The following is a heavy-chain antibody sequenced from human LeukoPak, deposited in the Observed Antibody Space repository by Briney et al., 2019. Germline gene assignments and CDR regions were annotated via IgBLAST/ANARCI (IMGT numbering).Heavy chain of an antibody. CDR2: IGTGGDT. Sequence: GGSLRLSCVASGFTLNIYPMTWVRQSPEKGLEWVSTIGTGGDTYYADSVKGRFTISRDDSKNTLYLQMHSLGAEDTAVYYCAKSRVVDRRGYFDYWGQGTLVTVSS. D-gene: IGHD2-15*01. V-gene: IGHV3-23*01. CDR1: GFTLNIYP. J-gene: IGHJ4*02. CDR3: AKSRVVDRRGYFDY.